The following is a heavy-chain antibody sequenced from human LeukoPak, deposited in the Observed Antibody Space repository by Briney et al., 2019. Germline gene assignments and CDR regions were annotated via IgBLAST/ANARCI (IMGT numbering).Heavy chain of an antibody. Sequence: PSETLSLTCTVSGGSISSYYWSWIRQPPGKGLEWIWYIYNSGSTNYNPSLKRRVTISVDTSKIQFSLKLSSVTAADTAVYYCARAYGSGSHEAFYIWGEGTMGTVSS. CDR2: IYNSGST. J-gene: IGHJ3*02. CDR1: GGSISSYY. V-gene: IGHV4-59*01. CDR3: ARAYGSGSHEAFYI. D-gene: IGHD3-10*01.